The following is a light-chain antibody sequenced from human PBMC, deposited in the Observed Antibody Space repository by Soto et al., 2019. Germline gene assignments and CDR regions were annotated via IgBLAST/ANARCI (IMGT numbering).Light chain of an antibody. CDR2: DVG. CDR3: SSYTSTRTLV. Sequence: QSVLTQPASVSGSPGQSITISCTGTSSDVGSYNYVSWYQQHPGKAPKLMIYDVGNRPSGVSNRLSGSKSGNTASLTISGLQSEDEADYYCSSYTSTRTLVFGTGTKVTVL. J-gene: IGLJ1*01. CDR1: SSDVGSYNY. V-gene: IGLV2-14*01.